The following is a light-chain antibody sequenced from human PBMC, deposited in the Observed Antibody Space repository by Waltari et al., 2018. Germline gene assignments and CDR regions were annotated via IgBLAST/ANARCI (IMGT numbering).Light chain of an antibody. J-gene: IGKJ1*01. CDR2: LAS. Sequence: DNVMTQSALYLPVPPGESASIACMTSQSLLQRMGNNYLDWYLQKPGQSPQLLIYLASNRASGVPDRFSGSGSGIDFTLKISRVEAEDVGVYYCMQSLQAQWTFGPGTKVEIK. V-gene: IGKV2-28*01. CDR3: MQSLQAQWT. CDR1: QSLLQRMGNNY.